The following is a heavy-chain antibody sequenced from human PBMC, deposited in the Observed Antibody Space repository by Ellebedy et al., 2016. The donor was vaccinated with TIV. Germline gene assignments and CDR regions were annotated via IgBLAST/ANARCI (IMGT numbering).Heavy chain of an antibody. J-gene: IGHJ4*02. D-gene: IGHD3-10*01. V-gene: IGHV3-23*01. Sequence: GGSLRLXCAASGFTFSNYDMSWVRQAPGKGLEWVSHISTRGGNIYYADSVKGRFTISRDNSNSTLYLQMNSLRAEDTAVYYCAKRSDPGGSGTRAFDYWGQGTLVTVSS. CDR3: AKRSDPGGSGTRAFDY. CDR1: GFTFSNYD. CDR2: ISTRGGNI.